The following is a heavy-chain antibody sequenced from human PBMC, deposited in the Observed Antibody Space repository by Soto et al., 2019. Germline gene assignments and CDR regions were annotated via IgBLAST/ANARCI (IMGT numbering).Heavy chain of an antibody. V-gene: IGHV5-51*01. CDR3: ARHLSNFRYYYYAMDV. Sequence: GESLKISCKGSGYTFTDYWIGWVRQLPGKGLEWMGIIYPGDSDTRYSPSFQGHVTITVHKSTSTAYLQWNTLKASDTAMYYCARHLSNFRYYYYAMDVWGQGTTVTVSS. CDR1: GYTFTDYW. J-gene: IGHJ6*02. D-gene: IGHD4-4*01. CDR2: IYPGDSDT.